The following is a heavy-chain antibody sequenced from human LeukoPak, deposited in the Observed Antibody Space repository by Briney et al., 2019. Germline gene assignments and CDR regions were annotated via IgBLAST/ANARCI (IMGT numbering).Heavy chain of an antibody. D-gene: IGHD3-22*01. CDR2: ISYDGSNK. V-gene: IGHV3-30*03. Sequence: GGSLGLSCAASGFTFSSYGMHWVRQAPGKGLEWVAVISYDGSNKYYADSVKGRFTISRDNSKNTLYLQMNSLRAEDTAVYYCAGRTYYYDSSGYTIDYWGQGTLVTVSS. CDR3: AGRTYYYDSSGYTIDY. J-gene: IGHJ4*02. CDR1: GFTFSSYG.